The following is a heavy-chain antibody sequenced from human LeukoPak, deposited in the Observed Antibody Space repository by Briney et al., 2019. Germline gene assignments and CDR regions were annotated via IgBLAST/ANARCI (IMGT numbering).Heavy chain of an antibody. Sequence: PGGSLRLSCAASGFILNTYPMNWVRQTPGKGLEWIAYIGSGSSAIYYTDSVKGRLTVSSDNAKNSLFLQMNSLRDEDTGVYYCARDTRNWADYWGQGTLVTVSS. CDR1: GFILNTYP. CDR2: IGSGSSAI. D-gene: IGHD7-27*01. CDR3: ARDTRNWADY. J-gene: IGHJ4*02. V-gene: IGHV3-48*02.